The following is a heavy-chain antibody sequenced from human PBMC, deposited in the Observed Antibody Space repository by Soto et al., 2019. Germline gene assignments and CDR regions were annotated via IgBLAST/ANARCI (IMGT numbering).Heavy chain of an antibody. CDR3: AISTYDNKFYYYGMDV. Sequence: QVQLVQSGAEVKEPGSSLKVSCKASGGTFSSHTISWVRLAPGQGLEWMGRTIPILGITNYAQNFQGSLTLTADTSTRTASMELSSLRSEDTAVYYCAISTYDNKFYYYGMDVWGQGTTVTVSS. V-gene: IGHV1-69*02. CDR2: TIPILGIT. CDR1: GGTFSSHT. D-gene: IGHD3-22*01. J-gene: IGHJ6*02.